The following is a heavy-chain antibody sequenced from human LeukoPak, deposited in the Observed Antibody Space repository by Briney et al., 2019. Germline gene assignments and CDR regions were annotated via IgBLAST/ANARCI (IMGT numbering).Heavy chain of an antibody. Sequence: SETLSLTCTVSGGSISSYYWSWIRQPAGKGLEWIWRIYTSGSTNYNPSLKSRVTISVDKSKNQFSLKLSSVTAADTAVYYCARDPDYDFWSGSNYYYYMDVWGKGTTVTVSS. D-gene: IGHD3-3*01. CDR1: GGSISSYY. CDR2: IYTSGST. CDR3: ARDPDYDFWSGSNYYYYMDV. J-gene: IGHJ6*03. V-gene: IGHV4-4*07.